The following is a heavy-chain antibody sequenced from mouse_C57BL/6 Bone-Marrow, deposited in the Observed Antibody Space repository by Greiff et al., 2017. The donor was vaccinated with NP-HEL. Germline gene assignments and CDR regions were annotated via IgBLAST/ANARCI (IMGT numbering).Heavy chain of an antibody. D-gene: IGHD1-1*01. Sequence: VQLQQSGPELVKPGASVKISCKASGYSFTGYYMHWVKQSHGNILDWIGYIYPYNGVSSYNQKFKGKATLTVDKSSSTAYMELRSLTSEDSAVYYCARERIYYYGSSLAWFAYWGQGTLVTVSA. J-gene: IGHJ3*01. CDR1: GYSFTGYY. CDR3: ARERIYYYGSSLAWFAY. CDR2: IYPYNGVS. V-gene: IGHV1-31*01.